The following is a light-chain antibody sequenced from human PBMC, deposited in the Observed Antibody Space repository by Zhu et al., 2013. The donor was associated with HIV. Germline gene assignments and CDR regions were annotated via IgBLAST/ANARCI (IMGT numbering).Light chain of an antibody. CDR1: QNIYTY. CDR2: AAS. V-gene: IGKV1-39*01. Sequence: DIQMTQSPSSLSASVGDRVTITCRASQNIYTYLSWYQQRPGKAPNLLIYAASSLQSGVPSRFSGSGSGTDFILNISGLQPEDLATYYCEQYSAYPLSFGGGTKVEIK. J-gene: IGKJ4*01. CDR3: EQYSAYPLS.